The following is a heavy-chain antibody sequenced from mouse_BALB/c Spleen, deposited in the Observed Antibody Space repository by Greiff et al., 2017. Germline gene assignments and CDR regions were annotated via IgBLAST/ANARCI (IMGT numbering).Heavy chain of an antibody. V-gene: IGHV1-69*02. CDR2: IDPSDSYT. J-gene: IGHJ1*01. D-gene: IGHD1-2*01. CDR3: ASHYYAGYFDV. CDR1: GYTFTSYW. Sequence: QVQLQQPGAELVKPGASVKLSCKASGYTFTSYWMHWVKQRPGQGLEWIGEIDPSDSYTNYNQKFKGKATLTADKSSSTAYMQLSSLTSEDSAVYYCASHYYAGYFDVWGAGTTVTVSS.